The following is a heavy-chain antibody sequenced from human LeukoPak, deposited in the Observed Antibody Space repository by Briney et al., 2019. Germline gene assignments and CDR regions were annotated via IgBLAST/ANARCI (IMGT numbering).Heavy chain of an antibody. CDR2: INAGNGNT. CDR1: GYTFTSYA. V-gene: IGHV1-3*03. D-gene: IGHD6-13*01. Sequence: ATVKVSCKASGYTFTSYAMHWVRQAPGQRLEWMGWINAGNGNTKYSQEFQGRVTITRDTSASTAYMELSSLRSEDMAVYYCARDGYSSSWYPLGAYYFDYWGQGTLVTVSS. CDR3: ARDGYSSSWYPLGAYYFDY. J-gene: IGHJ4*02.